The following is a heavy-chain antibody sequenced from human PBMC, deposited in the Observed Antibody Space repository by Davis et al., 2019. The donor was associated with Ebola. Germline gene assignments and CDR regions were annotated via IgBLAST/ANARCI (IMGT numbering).Heavy chain of an antibody. CDR2: MNPNSGNT. D-gene: IGHD3-10*01. CDR1: GYTFPSYD. CDR3: ARDQGYYGTGSYYSRYYGMDV. Sequence: ASVKVSCKASGYTFPSYDINWVRQPTGQGRAWMGWMNPNSGNTGYAQKFQGRVTMTMNTSISTAYMELRSLRSEDTAVYDCARDQGYYGTGSYYSRYYGMDVWGQGTTVTVSS. V-gene: IGHV1-8*01. J-gene: IGHJ6*02.